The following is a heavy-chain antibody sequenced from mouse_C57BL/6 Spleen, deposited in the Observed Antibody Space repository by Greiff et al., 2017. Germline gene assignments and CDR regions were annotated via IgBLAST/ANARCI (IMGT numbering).Heavy chain of an antibody. CDR2: INPYNGGT. CDR1: GYTFTDYY. Sequence: VQLQQSGPVLVKPGASVKMSCKASGYTFTDYYMNWVKQSHGKSLEWIGVINPYNGGTSYNQKFKGKATLTVDKSSSTAYLELNSLTSEDSAGYYCAREGDSSGTGFAYWGQGTLVTVSA. V-gene: IGHV1-19*01. D-gene: IGHD3-2*02. J-gene: IGHJ3*01. CDR3: AREGDSSGTGFAY.